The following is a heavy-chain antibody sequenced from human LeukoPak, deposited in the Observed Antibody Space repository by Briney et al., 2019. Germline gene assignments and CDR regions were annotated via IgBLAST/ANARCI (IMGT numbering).Heavy chain of an antibody. D-gene: IGHD5-18*01. CDR3: ARGLFVDTAMDFDY. CDR1: GFTFSSYG. J-gene: IGHJ4*02. V-gene: IGHV3-33*01. CDR2: IWYDGSNK. Sequence: GRSLRLSCVASGFTFSSYGMHWVRQAPGKGLEWVAVIWYDGSNKYYADSVKGRFTISRDNSKNTLYLQMNSLRAEDTAVYYCARGLFVDTAMDFDYWGQGTLVTVSS.